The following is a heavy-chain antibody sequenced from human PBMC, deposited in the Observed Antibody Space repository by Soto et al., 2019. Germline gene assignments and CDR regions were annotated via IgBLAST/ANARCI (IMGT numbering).Heavy chain of an antibody. CDR1: GFTFGSYP. D-gene: IGHD6-13*01. V-gene: IGHV3-64*01. Sequence: EVQLVESGGGLVQPGGSLRLLCSASGFTFGSYPMHWVRQAPGKGLEYVSAISTNGDSTFYANSVKGRFTISRDNSKNTLYLQMGSLRAEDMGVYYCAREGMSRPRWVFDYWGQGTLVTSPS. CDR3: AREGMSRPRWVFDY. CDR2: ISTNGDST. J-gene: IGHJ4*02.